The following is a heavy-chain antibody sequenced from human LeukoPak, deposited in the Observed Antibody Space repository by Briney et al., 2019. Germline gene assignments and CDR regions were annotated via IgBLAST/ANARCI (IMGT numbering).Heavy chain of an antibody. V-gene: IGHV1-18*01. Sequence: ASVKVSCKASGYTFTTYGISWVRQAPGQGLEWMGWISAFKGNTNYAQKLQGRVTMTTDTSTSTAYMELRSLRSDDTALYYCARQGLMAAVDYWGQGSLVTVSS. CDR2: ISAFKGNT. J-gene: IGHJ4*02. CDR1: GYTFTTYG. D-gene: IGHD6-13*01. CDR3: ARQGLMAAVDY.